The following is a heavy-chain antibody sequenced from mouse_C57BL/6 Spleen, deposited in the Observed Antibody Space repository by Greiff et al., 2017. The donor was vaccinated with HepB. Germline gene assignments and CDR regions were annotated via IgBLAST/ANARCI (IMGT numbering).Heavy chain of an antibody. D-gene: IGHD2-1*01. Sequence: EVQLVESGGGLVKPGGSLKLSCAASGFTFSSYAMSWVRQTPEKRLEWVATISDGGSYTYYPDNVKGRFTISRDNAKNNLYLQMSHLKSEDTAMYYCAREDYGNYWFAYWGQGTLVTVSA. V-gene: IGHV5-4*01. CDR3: AREDYGNYWFAY. J-gene: IGHJ3*01. CDR2: ISDGGSYT. CDR1: GFTFSSYA.